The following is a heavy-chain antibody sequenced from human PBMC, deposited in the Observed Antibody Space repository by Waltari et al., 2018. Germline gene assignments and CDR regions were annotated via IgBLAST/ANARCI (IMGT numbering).Heavy chain of an antibody. CDR2: VTPIYGTP. V-gene: IGHV1-69*12. Sequence: QVQLVQSGAEVKQPGSSVKVSCKASGGTFGRYAITWVRQAPGQGLEWLGGVTPIYGTPNYEARFQGRVTVSADASTSTVQLELRSLISEDTAVYYCAKREIGYAFDTWGQGTMVTVSS. CDR1: GGTFGRYA. J-gene: IGHJ3*02. CDR3: AKREIGYAFDT. D-gene: IGHD1-26*01.